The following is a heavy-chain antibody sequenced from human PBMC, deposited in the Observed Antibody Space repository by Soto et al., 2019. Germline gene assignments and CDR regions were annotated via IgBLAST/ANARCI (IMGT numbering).Heavy chain of an antibody. CDR1: GFTFSDYY. Sequence: GGSLRLSCAASGFTFSDYYMSWIRQAPGKGLEWVSYISSSGSTIYYADSVKGRFTISRDNAKNSLYLQMNSLRAEDTAVYYCARLPPNSMVRGVNWASFLDYWGQGTLVTVSS. CDR2: ISSSGSTI. V-gene: IGHV3-11*01. J-gene: IGHJ4*02. D-gene: IGHD3-10*01. CDR3: ARLPPNSMVRGVNWASFLDY.